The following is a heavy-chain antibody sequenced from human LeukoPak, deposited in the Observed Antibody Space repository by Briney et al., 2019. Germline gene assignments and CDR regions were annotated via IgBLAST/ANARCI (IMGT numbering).Heavy chain of an antibody. CDR1: GFTFSSYW. CDR3: ARGHAGHYALLYGLDV. CDR2: IKQDGSEK. V-gene: IGHV3-7*01. J-gene: IGHJ6*04. D-gene: IGHD2-15*01. Sequence: GGSLRLSCAASGFTFSSYWMSWVRQAPGKGLEWVANIKQDGSEKYYVDSVKGRFTISRDNAENSLYLQMNSLRAEDTAVYYCARGHAGHYALLYGLDVWGKGTTVTVSS.